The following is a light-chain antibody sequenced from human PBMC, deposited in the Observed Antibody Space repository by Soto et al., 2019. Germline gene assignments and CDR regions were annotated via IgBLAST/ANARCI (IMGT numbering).Light chain of an antibody. CDR1: QSISSY. CDR3: QQSYSTPYT. J-gene: IGKJ2*01. Sequence: DIQMTESPSFLSASVRDRVTITCRASQSISSYLNWYQQKPGKAPKLLIYAASSLQSGVLSRFSGSGSGTDFTLTISSLQPEDFATYYCQQSYSTPYTFGQGTK. CDR2: AAS. V-gene: IGKV1-39*01.